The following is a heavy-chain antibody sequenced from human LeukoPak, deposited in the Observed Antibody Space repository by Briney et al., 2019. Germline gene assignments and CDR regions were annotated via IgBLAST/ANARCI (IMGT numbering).Heavy chain of an antibody. CDR2: ITGSGGNT. D-gene: IGHD3-9*01. V-gene: IGHV3-23*01. CDR1: GLTFSNYA. Sequence: GGSLRLSCAASGLTFSNYAMSWVRQAPGKGLEWVSAITGSGGNTYYADSVKGRFTISRDNSKNTVFLQMNSLRAEDTAVYYCAKWGDYDVLTGYYVSDYWGQGTLVTVSS. CDR3: AKWGDYDVLTGYYVSDY. J-gene: IGHJ4*02.